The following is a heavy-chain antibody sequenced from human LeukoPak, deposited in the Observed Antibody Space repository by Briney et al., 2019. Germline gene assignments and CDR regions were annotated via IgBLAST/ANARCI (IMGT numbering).Heavy chain of an antibody. CDR2: INTNTGNP. CDR3: ARAPPSLLRYLAYYFDY. V-gene: IGHV7-4-1*02. CDR1: GYTFTSYA. J-gene: IGHJ4*02. Sequence: ASVKVSCKASGYTFTSYAMNWVRQAPGQGLEWMGWINTNTGNPTYAQGFTGRFVFSLDTSVSTAYLQISSLKAEDTAVYYCARAPPSLLRYLAYYFDYWGQGTLVTVSS. D-gene: IGHD2/OR15-2a*01.